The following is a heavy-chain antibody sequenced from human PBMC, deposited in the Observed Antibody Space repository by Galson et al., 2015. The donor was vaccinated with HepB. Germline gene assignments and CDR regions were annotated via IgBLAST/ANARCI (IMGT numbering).Heavy chain of an antibody. CDR2: ISGSGGST. Sequence: SLRLSCAASGFTFSSYAMSWVRQAPGKGLEWVSAISGSGGSTYYADSVKGRFTISRDNSKNTLYLQMNSLRAEDTAVYYCAKDRKVVPGAIDYWGQGTLVTVSS. CDR1: GFTFSSYA. CDR3: AKDRKVVPGAIDY. D-gene: IGHD2-2*01. V-gene: IGHV3-23*01. J-gene: IGHJ4*02.